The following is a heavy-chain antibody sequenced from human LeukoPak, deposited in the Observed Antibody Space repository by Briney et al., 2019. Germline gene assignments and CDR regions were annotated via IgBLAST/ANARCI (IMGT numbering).Heavy chain of an antibody. D-gene: IGHD3-9*01. CDR2: IIPIFDTA. Sequence: GASVKVSCKASGGTFSSYAISWVRQAPGQGLEWMGGIIPIFDTANYAQKFQGRVTITTGESTSTAYMELSSLRSKDTAVYYCARGALRYFDWLSGYWGQGTLVTVSS. CDR1: GGTFSSYA. CDR3: ARGALRYFDWLSGY. J-gene: IGHJ4*02. V-gene: IGHV1-69*05.